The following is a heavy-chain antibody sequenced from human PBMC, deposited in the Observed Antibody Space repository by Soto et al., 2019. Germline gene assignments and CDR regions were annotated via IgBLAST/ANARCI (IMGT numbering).Heavy chain of an antibody. D-gene: IGHD2-15*01. V-gene: IGHV3-23*01. CDR2: ISGSGGST. Sequence: GGSLRLSCAASGFTFSSYAMSWVRQAPGKGLEWVSAISGSGGSTYYADSVKGRFTISRDNSKNTLYLQMNSLRAEDTAVYYCAKDELGYCSGGSCYGDAFDIWGQGTMVTVSS. CDR3: AKDELGYCSGGSCYGDAFDI. J-gene: IGHJ3*02. CDR1: GFTFSSYA.